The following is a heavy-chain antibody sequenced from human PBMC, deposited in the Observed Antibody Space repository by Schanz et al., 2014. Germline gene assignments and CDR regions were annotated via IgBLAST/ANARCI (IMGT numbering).Heavy chain of an antibody. D-gene: IGHD6-19*01. V-gene: IGHV4-39*01. Sequence: QVQLQESGPGLVKASETLSLTCTVSGGSISGSSSYYWGWIRQPPGKGLEWIGSFYYTGSTYYIPSLKSRLTISVDTPKTQLSLKLTSVTAADSAVYYCARLWGGWRIPDYWGQGTLVTVSS. CDR2: FYYTGST. CDR3: ARLWGGWRIPDY. CDR1: GGSISGSSSYY. J-gene: IGHJ4*02.